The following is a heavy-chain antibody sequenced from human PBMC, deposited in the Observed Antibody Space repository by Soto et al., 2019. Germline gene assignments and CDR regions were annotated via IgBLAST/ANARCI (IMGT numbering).Heavy chain of an antibody. CDR3: AREGNLGRWLQPLDF. V-gene: IGHV4-59*01. D-gene: IGHD5-12*01. CDR1: GDSISAYS. Sequence: PSETLSLTCTVSGDSISAYSWSWVRQRPGKGLEWIGNIHYNGNTKYSPSLKSRVTMSVDTSKNHFSLRLISVTAADTAIYFCAREGNLGRWLQPLDFWGQGTLVTVSS. J-gene: IGHJ4*02. CDR2: IHYNGNT.